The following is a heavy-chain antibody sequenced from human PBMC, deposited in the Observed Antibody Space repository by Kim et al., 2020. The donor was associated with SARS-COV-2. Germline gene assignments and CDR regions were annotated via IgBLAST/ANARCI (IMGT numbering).Heavy chain of an antibody. J-gene: IGHJ6*02. V-gene: IGHV3-11*06. Sequence: GGSLRLSCAASGFTFSDYYMSWIRQAPGKGLEWVSYISSSSSYTNYADSVKGRFTISRDNAKNSLYLQMNSLRAEDTAVYYCARATGNHCSGGSCSTALYYYYGMDVWGQGTTVTVSS. CDR3: ARATGNHCSGGSCSTALYYYYGMDV. CDR2: ISSSSSYT. D-gene: IGHD2-15*01. CDR1: GFTFSDYY.